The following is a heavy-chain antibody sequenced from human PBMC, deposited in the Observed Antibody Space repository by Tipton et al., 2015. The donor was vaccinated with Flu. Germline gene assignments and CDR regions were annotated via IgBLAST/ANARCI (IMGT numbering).Heavy chain of an antibody. CDR2: INTDGSRA. CDR3: ARAYSSVWTAGF. D-gene: IGHD6-19*01. V-gene: IGHV3-74*02. CDR1: GYSFDSFW. Sequence: QLVQSGAEAKMPGESLKISCKASGYSFDSFWMHWVRQAPGKGLVWISGINTDGSRAIYADSVKGRFTISRDDAKNTLYLQMSSLRAEDTAVYYCARAYSSVWTAGFWGQGTLVTVSS. J-gene: IGHJ4*02.